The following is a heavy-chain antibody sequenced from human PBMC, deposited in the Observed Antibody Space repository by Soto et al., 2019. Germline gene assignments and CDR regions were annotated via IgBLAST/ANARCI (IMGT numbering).Heavy chain of an antibody. CDR1: GFTFRSHN. V-gene: IGHV3-48*01. CDR3: ARSVWSNWGFDS. D-gene: IGHD1-1*01. Sequence: PGGSLRLSCAASGFTFRSHNMNWFRQAPGKGLEWVSYISSNSSTIYYADSVKGRFTISRDNAKNSLYLQMNSLRAEDTAVYYCARSVWSNWGFDSWGPGTLVTVSS. J-gene: IGHJ4*02. CDR2: ISSNSSTI.